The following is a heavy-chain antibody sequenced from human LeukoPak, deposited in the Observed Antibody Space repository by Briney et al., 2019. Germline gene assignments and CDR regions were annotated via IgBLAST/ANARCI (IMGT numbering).Heavy chain of an antibody. D-gene: IGHD3-10*01. CDR1: GFTVSSNY. Sequence: GGSLRLSCAASGFTVSSNYMSWVRQAPGKGLEWVSVIYSGGSTYYADSVKGRFTISRDNSKNTLYLQMNSLRAEDTAVYYCASEVQSWGSGGAMDVWGKGTTVTVSS. V-gene: IGHV3-66*02. CDR2: IYSGGST. CDR3: ASEVQSWGSGGAMDV. J-gene: IGHJ6*03.